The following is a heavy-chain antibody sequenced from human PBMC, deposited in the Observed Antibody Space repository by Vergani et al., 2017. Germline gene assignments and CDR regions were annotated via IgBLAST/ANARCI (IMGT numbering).Heavy chain of an antibody. V-gene: IGHV1-18*01. D-gene: IGHD1-1*01. CDR2: IRPYTGHT. Sequence: QVQLVQSGAELKKPGASVSVSCKGSSHTFQTYGISWVRQAPGKGLEWMAWIRPYTGHTIYAQKFQDRVTMTADTSTNTAYMELRSLGSDDTAVYFCARVAPSNSEVTPTAFDVWVQGTMVTVSS. CDR3: ARVAPSNSEVTPTAFDV. J-gene: IGHJ3*01. CDR1: SHTFQTYG.